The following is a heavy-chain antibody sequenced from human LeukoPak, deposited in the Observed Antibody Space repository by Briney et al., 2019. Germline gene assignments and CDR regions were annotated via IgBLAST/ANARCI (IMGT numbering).Heavy chain of an antibody. D-gene: IGHD3-3*01. V-gene: IGHV4-4*07. CDR1: GGSISSYY. Sequence: SETLSLTCTVSGGSISSYYWSWIRQPAGKGLEWIGRIYTSGSTNYNPSLKSRVTMSVDTSKNQFSLKLSSVTAADTAVDYCARGPDTIFGVVIRLGWFDPWGQGTLVTVSS. J-gene: IGHJ5*02. CDR3: ARGPDTIFGVVIRLGWFDP. CDR2: IYTSGST.